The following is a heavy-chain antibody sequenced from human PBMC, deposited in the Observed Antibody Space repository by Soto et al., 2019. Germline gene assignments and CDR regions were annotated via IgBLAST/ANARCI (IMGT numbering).Heavy chain of an antibody. CDR3: VRGAEGAYYHDY. Sequence: EVQLVEPGGGLVQPGGSLRLSCAASGFTFSRYWMHWVRQVPGKGLVWVSRIKGDGSRTAYADSVKGRFTISRDNAENTVYLQMNSLRGEDTAVYYCVRGAEGAYYHDYWGQGTLVTVSS. J-gene: IGHJ4*02. CDR2: IKGDGSRT. D-gene: IGHD3-22*01. V-gene: IGHV3-74*01. CDR1: GFTFSRYW.